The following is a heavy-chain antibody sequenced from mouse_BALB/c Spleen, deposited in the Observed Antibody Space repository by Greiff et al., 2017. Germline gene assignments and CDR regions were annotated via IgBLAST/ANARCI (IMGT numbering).Heavy chain of an antibody. CDR2: ISSGSSTI. Sequence: EVKLMESGGGLVQPGGSRKLSCAASGFTFSSFGMHWVRQAPEKGLEWVAYISSGSSTIYYADTVKGRFTISRDNPKNTLFLQMTSLRSEDTAMYYCARSLLRPSFDYWGQGTTLTVSS. V-gene: IGHV5-17*02. CDR1: GFTFSSFG. D-gene: IGHD1-2*01. J-gene: IGHJ2*01. CDR3: ARSLLRPSFDY.